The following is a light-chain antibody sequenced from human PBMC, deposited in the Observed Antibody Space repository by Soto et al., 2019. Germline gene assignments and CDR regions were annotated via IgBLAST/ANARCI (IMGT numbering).Light chain of an antibody. CDR3: QPYYSYPYT. CDR2: SAS. J-gene: IGKJ2*01. Sequence: AIRMTQSPSSLSASTGDRVTITCRASQGISSYLAWYQQKPGKAPKLLIYSASTLQSGVPSRFSGSGSGTYVTLTISCLQSEDFATYYCQPYYSYPYTFGQGTKLEIK. V-gene: IGKV1-8*01. CDR1: QGISSY.